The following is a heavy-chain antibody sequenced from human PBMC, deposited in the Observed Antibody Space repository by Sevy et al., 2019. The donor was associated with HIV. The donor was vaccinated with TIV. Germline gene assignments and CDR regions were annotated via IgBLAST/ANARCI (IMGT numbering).Heavy chain of an antibody. D-gene: IGHD5-18*01. CDR2: ISSSSSTI. Sequence: GESLKISCAASGFTFSSYSMNWVRQAPGKGLEWVSYISSSSSTIYYADSVKGRFTISRDNAKNSLYLQMNSLRDEDTALYYCARGYSHSDYWGQGTLVTVSS. V-gene: IGHV3-48*02. CDR1: GFTFSSYS. J-gene: IGHJ4*02. CDR3: ARGYSHSDY.